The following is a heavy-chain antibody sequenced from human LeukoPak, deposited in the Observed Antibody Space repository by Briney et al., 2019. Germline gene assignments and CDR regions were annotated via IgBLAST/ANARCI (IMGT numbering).Heavy chain of an antibody. Sequence: GGSLRLSCAASGFTFKSFEMNWVRQAPGKGLEWLSYISSSGNTVYYADSVKGRFTISRDNAKNSVYLQMNSLRDDDTAVYYCARAPPNYYDSSGYYSPFDYWGQGTLVTVSS. CDR2: ISSSGNTV. D-gene: IGHD3-22*01. CDR1: GFTFKSFE. V-gene: IGHV3-48*03. J-gene: IGHJ4*02. CDR3: ARAPPNYYDSSGYYSPFDY.